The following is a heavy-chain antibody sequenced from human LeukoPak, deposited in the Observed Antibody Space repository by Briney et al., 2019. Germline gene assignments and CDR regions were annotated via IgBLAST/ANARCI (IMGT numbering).Heavy chain of an antibody. D-gene: IGHD6-13*01. J-gene: IGHJ5*02. CDR3: ARDVGAAAGTDNWFDP. Sequence: SETLSFTCTVSGGSISSYYWSWIRQPAGKGLEWIGRIYTSGSTNYNPSLKSRVTMSVDTSKNQFSLKLSSVTAADTAVYYCARDVGAAAGTDNWFDPWGQGTLVTVSS. CDR2: IYTSGST. CDR1: GGSISSYY. V-gene: IGHV4-4*07.